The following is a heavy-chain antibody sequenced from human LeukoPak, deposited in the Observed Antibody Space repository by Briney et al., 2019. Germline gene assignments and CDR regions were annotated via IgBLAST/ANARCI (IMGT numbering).Heavy chain of an antibody. Sequence: GGSLRLSCAASGFTFSIYGMHWVRQAPGKGLEWVAVIWYDGSNKYYADSVKGRFTISRDNSKNTLYLQMNSLIAEDTAVYYCAAMTTVTTGYWGQGTLVTVSS. CDR3: AAMTTVTTGY. D-gene: IGHD4-17*01. CDR1: GFTFSIYG. CDR2: IWYDGSNK. V-gene: IGHV3-33*01. J-gene: IGHJ4*02.